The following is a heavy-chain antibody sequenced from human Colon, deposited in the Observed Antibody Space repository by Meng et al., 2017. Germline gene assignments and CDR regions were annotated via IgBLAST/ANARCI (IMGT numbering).Heavy chain of an antibody. CDR1: GGSFSGDY. CDR2: INHSGST. V-gene: IGHV4-34*01. CDR3: ARGRYSGYLP. J-gene: IGHJ5*02. Sequence: VQLLHVGVGLFNSSVALAATCGGYGGSFSGDYWSWLRQPPGKGLECIGEINHSGSTNYNPSLKSRVTISVDTSKNQFSLKLSSVTAADTAVYYCARGRYSGYLPWGQGTLVTVSS. D-gene: IGHD5-12*01.